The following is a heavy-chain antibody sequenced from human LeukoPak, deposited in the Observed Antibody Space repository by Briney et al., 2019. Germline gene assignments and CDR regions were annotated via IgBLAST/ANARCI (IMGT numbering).Heavy chain of an antibody. Sequence: PSETLSLTCAVYGGSFSGYYWSWIRQPPGKGLEWIGEINHSGSTNYNPSLKSRVTISVDTSKNQFSLKLSSVTAADTAVYYCARDLDTAMVDTGAFDIWGQGTMVTVSS. V-gene: IGHV4-34*01. CDR2: INHSGST. D-gene: IGHD5-18*01. J-gene: IGHJ3*02. CDR1: GGSFSGYY. CDR3: ARDLDTAMVDTGAFDI.